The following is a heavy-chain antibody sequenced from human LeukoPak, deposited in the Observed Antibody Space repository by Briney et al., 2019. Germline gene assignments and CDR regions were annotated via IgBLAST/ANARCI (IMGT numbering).Heavy chain of an antibody. CDR1: GFTFSSYS. Sequence: GGSLRLSCAASGFTFSSYSMNWVRQAPGKGLEWVSSISSSSSYIYYADSVKGRFTISRDNAKNSLYLQMNSLRAEDTAVYYCARYRGDIVATNSRTEGEYYYYYYYMDVWGKGTTVTVSS. CDR2: ISSSSSYI. D-gene: IGHD5-12*01. CDR3: ARYRGDIVATNSRTEGEYYYYYYYMDV. V-gene: IGHV3-21*01. J-gene: IGHJ6*03.